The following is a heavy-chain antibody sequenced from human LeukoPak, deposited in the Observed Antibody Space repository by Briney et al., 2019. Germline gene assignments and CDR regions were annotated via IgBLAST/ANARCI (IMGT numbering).Heavy chain of an antibody. J-gene: IGHJ4*02. Sequence: GGSLRLSCAASGFTFSSYGMHWVRQAPGKGLEWVAFIRYDGSNKYYADSVKGRFTISRDNSKNTLYLQMNSLRAEDTAVYYCAKGGYCRGGSCTAGKYYFAYGAKGTLVTFP. CDR3: AKGGYCRGGSCTAGKYYFAY. CDR2: IRYDGSNK. CDR1: GFTFSSYG. D-gene: IGHD2-15*01. V-gene: IGHV3-30*02.